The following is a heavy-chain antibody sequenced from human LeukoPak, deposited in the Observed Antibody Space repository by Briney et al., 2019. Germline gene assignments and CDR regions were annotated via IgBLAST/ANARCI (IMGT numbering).Heavy chain of an antibody. CDR1: GGSFEHYF. V-gene: IGHV4-59*01. D-gene: IGHD5-18*01. J-gene: IGHJ4*02. CDR3: ASHRRSHGSEY. Sequence: SETLSLTCTGSGGSFEHYFWSWIRQPPGKGLELLGYVYYRGNNDYSPSLNSRLTISADTSKNQFSLKLTSVTAADTAVYYCASHRRSHGSEYWGQGTLVTVSS. CDR2: VYYRGNN.